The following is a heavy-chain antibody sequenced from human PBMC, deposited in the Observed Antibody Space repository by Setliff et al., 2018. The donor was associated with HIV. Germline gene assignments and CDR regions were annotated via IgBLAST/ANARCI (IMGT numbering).Heavy chain of an antibody. Sequence: SETLSLTCTVSGGSMSSYFWSWIRQSPGKGLEWIGYIYYSGSTNYNPSLKSRVTISVDTSKNQFSLKLSSVTAADTAVYYCARYSSSRYYYYYYMDVWGKGTTVTVSS. CDR3: ARYSSSRYYYYYYMDV. J-gene: IGHJ6*03. CDR2: IYYSGST. D-gene: IGHD6-13*01. CDR1: GGSMSSYF. V-gene: IGHV4-59*01.